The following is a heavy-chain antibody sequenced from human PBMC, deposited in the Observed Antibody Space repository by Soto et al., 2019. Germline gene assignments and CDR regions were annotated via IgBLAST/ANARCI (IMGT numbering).Heavy chain of an antibody. CDR2: ISGSGGST. J-gene: IGHJ4*02. CDR3: AKNGYCSGDSCYTVYFDY. D-gene: IGHD2-15*01. Sequence: GGSVRLSCAASGFTFSSYAMSWVRQAPGKGLEWVSAISGSGGSTYYADSVKGRFTISRDNSKNTLYLQMNSLRAEDTAVYYCAKNGYCSGDSCYTVYFDYWGQGTLVTVSS. V-gene: IGHV3-23*01. CDR1: GFTFSSYA.